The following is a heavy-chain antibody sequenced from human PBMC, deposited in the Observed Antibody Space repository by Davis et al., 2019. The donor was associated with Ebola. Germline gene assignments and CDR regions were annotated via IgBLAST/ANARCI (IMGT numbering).Heavy chain of an antibody. Sequence: AASVKVSCKASGYIFTGYYIHWVRQARGQGLEWMGRISPDNGGTNYAQKFQGRVTMTRDTSSSTAYMELSRLRSDDTAVYYCAKEDESPDMWGQGTVVTVSS. CDR2: ISPDNGGT. J-gene: IGHJ3*02. V-gene: IGHV1-2*06. CDR3: AKEDESPDM. CDR1: GYIFTGYY.